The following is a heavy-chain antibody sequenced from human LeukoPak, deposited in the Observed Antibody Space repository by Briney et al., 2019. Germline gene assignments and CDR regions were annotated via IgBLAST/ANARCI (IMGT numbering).Heavy chain of an antibody. Sequence: SETLSLTCTVSGGSISSSSYYWGWIRQPPGKGLEWIGSIYYSGSTYYNPSLKSRVTISVDTSKNQFSLKLSSVTAADTAVYYCARHFNGYSNGPIDYWGQGTLVTVSS. J-gene: IGHJ4*02. D-gene: IGHD5-18*01. V-gene: IGHV4-39*01. CDR3: ARHFNGYSNGPIDY. CDR2: IYYSGST. CDR1: GGSISSSSYY.